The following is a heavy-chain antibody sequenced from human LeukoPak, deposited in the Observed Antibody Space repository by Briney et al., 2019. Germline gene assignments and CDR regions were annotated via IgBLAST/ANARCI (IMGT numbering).Heavy chain of an antibody. V-gene: IGHV1-69*04. Sequence: SVKVSCKASGGTFSSYAISWVRQAPGQGLEWMGRVIPILGIANYAQKFQGRVTITADKSTSTAYMELSSLRSEDTAVYYCAAHPSMDVWGQGTTVTVSS. CDR1: GGTFSSYA. J-gene: IGHJ6*02. CDR2: VIPILGIA. CDR3: AAHPSMDV.